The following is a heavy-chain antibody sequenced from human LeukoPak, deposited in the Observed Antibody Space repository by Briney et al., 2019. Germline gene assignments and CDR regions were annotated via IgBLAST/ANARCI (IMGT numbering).Heavy chain of an antibody. J-gene: IGHJ4*02. CDR2: ITGSGGST. Sequence: PGGSLRLSCAASGFPFSTYAMSCVRQAPGKVLEWGSAITGSGGSTYYADSVKGRFTISRDNSKNTLYLQMNSLRAEDTAVYYCASTIGSAGTQYWGQGTLVTVSS. CDR3: ASTIGSAGTQY. V-gene: IGHV3-23*01. D-gene: IGHD6-13*01. CDR1: GFPFSTYA.